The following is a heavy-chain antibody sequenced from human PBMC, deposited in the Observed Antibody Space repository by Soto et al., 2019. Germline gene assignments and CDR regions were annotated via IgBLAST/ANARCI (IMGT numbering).Heavy chain of an antibody. D-gene: IGHD5-12*01. CDR3: AREVQIVATYYFDY. Sequence: ASVKVSCKASGGTFSSYTISWVRQAPGQGLEWMGRIIPILGIANYAQKFQGRVTITADKSTSTAYMELSSLRSEDTAMYYCAREVQIVATYYFDYWGQGTLVTVSS. J-gene: IGHJ4*02. CDR2: IIPILGIA. CDR1: GGTFSSYT. V-gene: IGHV1-69*04.